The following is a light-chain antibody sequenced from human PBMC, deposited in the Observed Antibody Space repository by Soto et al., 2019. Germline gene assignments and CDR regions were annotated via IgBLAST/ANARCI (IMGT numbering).Light chain of an antibody. CDR2: GYN. J-gene: IGLJ2*01. V-gene: IGLV1-40*01. CDR3: QSYDSSLSAWV. Sequence: QSVLTQPPSVSGSPGQRVTISCTWSSSNIGEGYDVHWYQQLPGTAPKLLVYGYNNRPSGVPDRFSVSKSGTSASLTITGLQTEDEADYYCQSYDSSLSAWVFGGGTKVTVL. CDR1: SSNIGEGYD.